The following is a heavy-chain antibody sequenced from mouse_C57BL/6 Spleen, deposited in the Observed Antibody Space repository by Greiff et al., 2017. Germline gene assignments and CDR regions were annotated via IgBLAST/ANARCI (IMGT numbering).Heavy chain of an antibody. Sequence: QVQLQQPGAELVKPGASVQMSCKASGYTFTSYWITWVKQRPGQGLEWIGDIYPGSGSTNYNEKFKSKATLTVDTSSSTAYMQLSSLTSEDSAVYYCARSGTVVAHFDYWGQGTTLTVSS. CDR3: ARSGTVVAHFDY. V-gene: IGHV1-55*01. D-gene: IGHD1-1*01. CDR2: IYPGSGST. J-gene: IGHJ2*01. CDR1: GYTFTSYW.